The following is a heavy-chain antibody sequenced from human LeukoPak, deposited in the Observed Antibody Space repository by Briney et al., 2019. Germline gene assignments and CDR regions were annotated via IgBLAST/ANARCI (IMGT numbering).Heavy chain of an antibody. Sequence: KPSETLSLTCTVSGGSISSYYWSWIRQPPGKGLEWIGYIYYSGSTNYNPSLKSRVTISVDTSKNQFSLKLSSVTAADTAVYYCARLGTGTRYNWFDPWGQGTLVTVSS. CDR3: ARLGTGTRYNWFDP. V-gene: IGHV4-59*08. CDR1: GGSISSYY. CDR2: IYYSGST. D-gene: IGHD1-1*01. J-gene: IGHJ5*02.